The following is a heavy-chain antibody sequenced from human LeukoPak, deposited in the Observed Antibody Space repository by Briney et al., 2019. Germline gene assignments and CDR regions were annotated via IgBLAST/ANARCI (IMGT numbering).Heavy chain of an antibody. J-gene: IGHJ5*02. V-gene: IGHV1-2*06. CDR1: GGTFSSYA. CDR2: INPNSGGT. D-gene: IGHD5-12*01. CDR3: AREAAMIKENWFDP. Sequence: ASVKVSCKASGGTFSSYAISWVRQAPGQGLEWMGRINPNSGGTNYAQKFQGRVIMTRDTSISTAYMELSRLRSDDTAVYYCAREAAMIKENWFDPWGQGTLVTVSS.